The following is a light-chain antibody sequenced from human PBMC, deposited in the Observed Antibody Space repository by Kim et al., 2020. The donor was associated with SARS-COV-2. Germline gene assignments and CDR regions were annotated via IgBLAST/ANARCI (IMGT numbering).Light chain of an antibody. CDR3: QKYNGAPWT. V-gene: IGKV1-27*01. Sequence: AAVGDRVTITCRASQGISSNVAWYQQKPGDVPKLLIYDASALLSGVPSRFSGSGSGTDFTLTISSLQPEDVATYYCQKYNGAPWTFGQGSKVDIK. CDR1: QGISSN. CDR2: DAS. J-gene: IGKJ1*01.